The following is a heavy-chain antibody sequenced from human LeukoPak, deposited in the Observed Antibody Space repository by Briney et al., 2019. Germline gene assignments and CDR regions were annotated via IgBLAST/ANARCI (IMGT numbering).Heavy chain of an antibody. CDR3: ASLRAAGTIDY. D-gene: IGHD6-13*01. Sequence: RSSETLSLTCTVSGGSISSYYWSWIRQPAGKGLEWIGRTYTSGSSNYNPSLKSRVTMSVDTSKNQFSLKLTSVTAADTAVYYCASLRAAGTIDYWGQGTLVTVSS. J-gene: IGHJ4*02. V-gene: IGHV4-4*07. CDR1: GGSISSYY. CDR2: TYTSGSS.